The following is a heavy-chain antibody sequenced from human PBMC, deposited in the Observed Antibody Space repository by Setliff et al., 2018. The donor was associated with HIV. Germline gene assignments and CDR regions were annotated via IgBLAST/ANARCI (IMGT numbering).Heavy chain of an antibody. CDR3: ARTEDYSFGDAPFDY. J-gene: IGHJ4*01. V-gene: IGHV4-39*07. CDR1: GDSISSSAYY. D-gene: IGHD5-18*01. CDR2: MHHSGST. Sequence: SETLSLTCTVSGDSISSSAYYWGWIRQPPGKGLEWIGSMHHSGSTYYNPSVKSRVTISVDTSKNQFSLKLSSVTAADTAVYYCARTEDYSFGDAPFDYWGHGTLVTVAS.